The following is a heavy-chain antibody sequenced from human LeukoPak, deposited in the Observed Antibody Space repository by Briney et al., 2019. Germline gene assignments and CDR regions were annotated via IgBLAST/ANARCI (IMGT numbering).Heavy chain of an antibody. J-gene: IGHJ4*02. Sequence: GGSLRLSCVAAGFTFSNYVVSWVRQAPGKGLEWVSSISGSGGTTYYGDSVKGRFSISRDNSRNTLYLQMNSLRAEDTAAYYCAKDRVSTVTTNYFDYWGQGTLVTVSS. CDR3: AKDRVSTVTTNYFDY. CDR1: GFTFSNYV. D-gene: IGHD4-17*01. V-gene: IGHV3-23*01. CDR2: ISGSGGTT.